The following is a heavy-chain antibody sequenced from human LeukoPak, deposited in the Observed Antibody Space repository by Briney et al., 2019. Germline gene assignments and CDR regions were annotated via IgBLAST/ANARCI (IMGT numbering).Heavy chain of an antibody. CDR1: GGSFSGYY. CDR3: ARDLRPVEMATMNDDAFDI. CDR2: INHSGST. V-gene: IGHV4-34*01. D-gene: IGHD5-24*01. J-gene: IGHJ3*02. Sequence: SETLSLTCAVYGGSFSGYYWGWIRQPPGKGLEWIGEINHSGSTNYNPSLKSRVTISVDTSKNQFSLKLSSVTAADTAVYYCARDLRPVEMATMNDDAFDIWGQGTMVTVSS.